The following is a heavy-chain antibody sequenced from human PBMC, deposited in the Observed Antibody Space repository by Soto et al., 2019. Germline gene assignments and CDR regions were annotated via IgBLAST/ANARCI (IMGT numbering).Heavy chain of an antibody. J-gene: IGHJ4*02. CDR3: ARDDNPEYSRHDYFDY. D-gene: IGHD6-6*01. CDR1: GFTFSSYG. V-gene: IGHV3-33*01. Sequence: GGSLRLSCAASGFTFSSYGMHWVRQAPGKGLEWVAVIWYDGSNKYYADSVKGRFTISRDNSKNTLYLQMNSLRAEDTAVYYCARDDNPEYSRHDYFDYWGQGTLVTVSS. CDR2: IWYDGSNK.